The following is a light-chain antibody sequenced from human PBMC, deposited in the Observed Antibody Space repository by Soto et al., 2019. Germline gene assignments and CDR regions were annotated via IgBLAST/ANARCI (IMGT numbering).Light chain of an antibody. Sequence: DIQMTQSPSTLSASVGDRVTITCRASQSISTWLAWFQQKPGKAPKLLIYKASSLESGVPSRFSGSGSGKKFTFTISSLQPDDFATYYCQQYNSYLWTFGQGTKVDIK. CDR1: QSISTW. CDR2: KAS. CDR3: QQYNSYLWT. J-gene: IGKJ1*01. V-gene: IGKV1-5*03.